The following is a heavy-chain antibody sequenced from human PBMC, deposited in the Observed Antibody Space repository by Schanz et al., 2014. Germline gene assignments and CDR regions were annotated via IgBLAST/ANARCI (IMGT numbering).Heavy chain of an antibody. D-gene: IGHD3-9*01. CDR3: AKHVRSLTGNDY. CDR1: GFTFSGYA. J-gene: IGHJ4*02. V-gene: IGHV3-23*01. Sequence: EVQLLESGGGLVQPGGSLRISCAASGFTFSGYAMSWVRQAPGKGLEWVSAISGSGGDTYYADSVKGRFTISRDNSKNTLYLQMNSLRAEDTAVYYCAKHVRSLTGNDYWGQGTLVTVSS. CDR2: ISGSGGDT.